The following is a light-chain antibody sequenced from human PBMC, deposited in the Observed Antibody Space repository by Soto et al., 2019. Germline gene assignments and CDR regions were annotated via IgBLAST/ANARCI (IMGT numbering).Light chain of an antibody. Sequence: QSVLTQPPSASGTPGQRVTISCSGSSSNMGSNTVNWYQQLPGTAPKLLIYSNNQRPSGVPDRFSGSKSGTSASLAISGLQSEDEADYYCAAWDDSLNGVVFGGATKLSVL. CDR3: AAWDDSLNGVV. CDR2: SNN. J-gene: IGLJ2*01. CDR1: SSNMGSNT. V-gene: IGLV1-44*01.